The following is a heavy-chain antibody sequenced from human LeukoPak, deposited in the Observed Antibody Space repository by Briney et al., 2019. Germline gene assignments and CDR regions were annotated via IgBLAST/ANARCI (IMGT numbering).Heavy chain of an antibody. CDR1: GFTFSVYA. D-gene: IGHD4-11*01. J-gene: IGHJ5*02. V-gene: IGHV3-23*01. CDR2: ISGSAGST. CDR3: ARDRIDYFDP. Sequence: GGSLRLSCAASGFTFSVYAMTWVRQVPGKGLEWVSGISGSAGSTYYADSVKGRFTISRDNSKNMLYLQLNNLRAEDTALYSCARDRIDYFDPWGQGTLVTVSS.